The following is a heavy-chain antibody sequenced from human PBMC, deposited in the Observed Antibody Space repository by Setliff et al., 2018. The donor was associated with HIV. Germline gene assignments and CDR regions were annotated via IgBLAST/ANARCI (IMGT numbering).Heavy chain of an antibody. D-gene: IGHD1-1*01. J-gene: IGHJ4*02. CDR2: IGGSGGTDI. CDR3: ARVRTSTGAQY. V-gene: IGHV3-11*01. CDR1: GFTFNDYY. Sequence: GGSLRLSCAVSGFTFNDYYMSWIRQAPGKGLEYISYIGGSGGTDIKYADSVKGRFTISRDNIQNSLLLQMNSLTADDAAVYYCARVRTSTGAQYWGQGTLVTVSS.